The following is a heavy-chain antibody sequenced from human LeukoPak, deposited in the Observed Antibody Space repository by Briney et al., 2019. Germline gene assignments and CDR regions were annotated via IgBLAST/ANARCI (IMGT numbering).Heavy chain of an antibody. CDR2: IYSGGST. CDR3: ARGGFCSGGSCPVDYYYYMDV. J-gene: IGHJ6*03. V-gene: IGHV3-66*01. CDR1: GFSVSSNY. D-gene: IGHD2-15*01. Sequence: PGGSLRLSCAASGFSVSSNYMSWVRQAPGKGLEWVSLIYSGGSTYYADSVKGRFTISRDNAKNTLYLQLNSLRAEGTAVYYCARGGFCSGGSCPVDYYYYMDVWGKGTTVTVSS.